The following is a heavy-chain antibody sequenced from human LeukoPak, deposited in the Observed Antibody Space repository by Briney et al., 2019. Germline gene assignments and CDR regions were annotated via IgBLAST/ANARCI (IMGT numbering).Heavy chain of an antibody. CDR2: INHSGST. J-gene: IGHJ6*04. Sequence: SETLSLTCAVYGGSFSGYYWSWIRQPPGKGLEWIGEINHSGSTNYNPSLKSRVTISVDTSKNQFSLKLSSVTAEDTAVYYCARPYCSSTSCYYYYYYGMDVWGKGTTVTVSS. CDR1: GGSFSGYY. CDR3: ARPYCSSTSCYYYYYYGMDV. D-gene: IGHD2-2*01. V-gene: IGHV4-34*01.